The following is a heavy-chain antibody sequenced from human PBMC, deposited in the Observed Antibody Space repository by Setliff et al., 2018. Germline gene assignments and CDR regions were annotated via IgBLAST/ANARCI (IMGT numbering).Heavy chain of an antibody. D-gene: IGHD3-22*01. CDR3: ARTYDSSGYHDAFDI. Sequence: PGESLKISCKGSGYTFTSYWIGWVRQMPGKGLEWMGIIYPGDSDTRYSPSFQGQVTISAAKSITTAYLQWSSLRASDTAMYYCARTYDSSGYHDAFDIWGQGTMVTVSS. J-gene: IGHJ3*02. V-gene: IGHV5-51*01. CDR1: GYTFTSYW. CDR2: IYPGDSDT.